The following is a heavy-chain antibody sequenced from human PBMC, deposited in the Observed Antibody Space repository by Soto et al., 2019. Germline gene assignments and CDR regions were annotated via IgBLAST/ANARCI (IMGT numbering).Heavy chain of an antibody. J-gene: IGHJ1*01. CDR3: ARGGPYYYGSGSYYYFQH. Sequence: GGSLRLSCAASGFTFSSYSMNWVRQAPGKGLEWVSSISSSSSYIYYADSVKGRFTISRDNAKNSLYLQMNSLRAEDTAVYYCARGGPYYYGSGSYYYFQHWGQGTLVTVSS. D-gene: IGHD3-10*01. V-gene: IGHV3-21*01. CDR1: GFTFSSYS. CDR2: ISSSSSYI.